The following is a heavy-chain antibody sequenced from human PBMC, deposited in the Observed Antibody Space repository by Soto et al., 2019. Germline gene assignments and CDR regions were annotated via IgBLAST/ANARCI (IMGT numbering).Heavy chain of an antibody. J-gene: IGHJ4*02. Sequence: QPGGSLRLSCAASGFTLSTYHMSWVRQAPGKGLEWVSAIGGSGGETYYADSVKGRFTISRDNSKNTLSLEMRSLRAEDTAVYYCARVIWNDSGGYWGQGTLVTVSS. V-gene: IGHV3-23*01. CDR1: GFTLSTYH. CDR2: IGGSGGET. D-gene: IGHD1-1*01. CDR3: ARVIWNDSGGY.